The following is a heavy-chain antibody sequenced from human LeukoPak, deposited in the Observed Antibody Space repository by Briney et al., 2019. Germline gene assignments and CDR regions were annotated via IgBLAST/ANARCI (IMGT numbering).Heavy chain of an antibody. D-gene: IGHD6-19*01. J-gene: IGHJ1*01. V-gene: IGHV4-31*03. CDR2: IYYSGST. CDR3: VSGSSGWLYFQH. Sequence: PSETLSLTCTASGVSISSGGYYWSWIRQHPGKGLERIGYIYYSGSTYYNPSLKSRVTISVDTSKNQFSLKLSSVTAADTAVYYCVSGSSGWLYFQHWGQGTLVTVSS. CDR1: GVSISSGGYY.